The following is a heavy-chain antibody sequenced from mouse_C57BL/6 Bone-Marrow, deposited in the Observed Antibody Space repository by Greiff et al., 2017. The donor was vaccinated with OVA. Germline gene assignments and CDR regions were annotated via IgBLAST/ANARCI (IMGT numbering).Heavy chain of an antibody. Sequence: EVKVVESGGGLVQPGESLKLSCESNEYEFPSHDMSWVRKTPEKRLELVAAINSDGGSTYYPDTMERRFIISRDNTKKTLYLQMSSLRSEDTALYYCARHRDYYSSSYVGDYAMDYWGQGTSVTVSS. CDR2: INSDGGST. CDR3: ARHRDYYSSSYVGDYAMDY. J-gene: IGHJ4*01. D-gene: IGHD1-1*01. V-gene: IGHV5-2*01. CDR1: EYEFPSHD.